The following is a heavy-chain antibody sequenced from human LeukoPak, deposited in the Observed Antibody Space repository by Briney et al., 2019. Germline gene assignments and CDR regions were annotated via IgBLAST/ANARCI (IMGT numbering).Heavy chain of an antibody. CDR2: IYTGGST. V-gene: IGHV3-53*01. D-gene: IGHD3-3*01. CDR3: ARDRDSDFWSGFGY. CDR1: GFTVSSNY. Sequence: GGSLRLSCAASGFTVSSNYMSWVRQAPGKGLEWVSVIYTGGSTYYADSVKGRFTISRDTSKNTLYLEMNSLRAEDTAVYYCARDRDSDFWSGFGYWGQGTLVTVSS. J-gene: IGHJ4*02.